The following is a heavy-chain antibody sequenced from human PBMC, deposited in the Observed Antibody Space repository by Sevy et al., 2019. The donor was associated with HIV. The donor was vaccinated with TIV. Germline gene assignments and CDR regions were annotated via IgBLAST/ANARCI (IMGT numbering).Heavy chain of an antibody. V-gene: IGHV3-7*01. D-gene: IGHD6-13*01. CDR1: GFSLNNYW. CDR2: IKQDGSVK. Sequence: GGSLRLSCAASGFSLNNYWMNWVRQAPGKGLEWVANIKQDGSVKYYVDSVKGRFTISRDNARNLLYLQMNSLRVEDTALYYCVRAIAAAGSFWGQGTLLTVSS. J-gene: IGHJ4*02. CDR3: VRAIAAAGSF.